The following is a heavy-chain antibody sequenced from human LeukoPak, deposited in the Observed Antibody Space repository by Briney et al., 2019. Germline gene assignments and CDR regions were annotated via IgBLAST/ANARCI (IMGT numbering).Heavy chain of an antibody. Sequence: GGSLRLSCAASGFTFSSYSVNWVRQAPGKGLEWVSSISSSSSYIYYADSVKGRFTISRDNAKNSLYLQMNSLRAEDTAVYYCARDLQYGDYVFDYWGQGTLVTVSS. CDR3: ARDLQYGDYVFDY. CDR2: ISSSSSYI. V-gene: IGHV3-21*01. D-gene: IGHD4-17*01. J-gene: IGHJ4*02. CDR1: GFTFSSYS.